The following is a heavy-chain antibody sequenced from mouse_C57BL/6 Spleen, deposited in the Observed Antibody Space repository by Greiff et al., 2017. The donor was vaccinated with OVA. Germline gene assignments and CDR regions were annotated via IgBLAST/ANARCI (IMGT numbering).Heavy chain of an antibody. D-gene: IGHD1-1*01. CDR1: GYTFTDYY. V-gene: IGHV1-75*01. CDR2: IFPGSGST. Sequence: VQLQESGPELVKPGASVKISCKASGYTFTDYYINWVKQRPGQGLEWIGWIFPGSGSTYYNEKFKGKATLTVDKSSSTAYMLLSSLTSEDSAVYFCARSGRNYVVYYAMDYWGQGTSVTVSS. CDR3: ARSGRNYVVYYAMDY. J-gene: IGHJ4*01.